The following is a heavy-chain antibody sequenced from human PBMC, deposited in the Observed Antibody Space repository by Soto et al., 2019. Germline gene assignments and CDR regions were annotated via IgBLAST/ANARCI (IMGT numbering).Heavy chain of an antibody. V-gene: IGHV5-51*01. Sequence: GESLKISCKVSGDSFNSNWIAWVRQRPGRGLEWMGIIYPIDSDTRYSPSFQGQVTISVDRSVNSAFLRWRSLKASDTATYYCARRSAVTTFYFYGMDVWGQGTTVTVSS. J-gene: IGHJ6*02. CDR2: IYPIDSDT. D-gene: IGHD4-17*01. CDR3: ARRSAVTTFYFYGMDV. CDR1: GDSFNSNW.